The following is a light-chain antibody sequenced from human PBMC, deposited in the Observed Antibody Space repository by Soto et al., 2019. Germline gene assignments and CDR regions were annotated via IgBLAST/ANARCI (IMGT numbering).Light chain of an antibody. V-gene: IGLV3-21*04. CDR2: YDS. J-gene: IGLJ1*01. CDR3: QVWDSSSDNRGV. Sequence: SYELTQPPSVSVAPGKTARITCGGNNIGSKSVHWYQQKPGQAPVLVIYYDSDRPSGIPERFSGSNSGNTATLTISRVEAGDEADYYCQVWDSSSDNRGVFGTGTKLTVL. CDR1: NIGSKS.